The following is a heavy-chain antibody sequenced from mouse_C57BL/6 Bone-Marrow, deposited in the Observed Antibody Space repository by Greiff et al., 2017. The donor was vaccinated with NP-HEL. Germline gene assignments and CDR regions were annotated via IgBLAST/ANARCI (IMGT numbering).Heavy chain of an antibody. CDR1: GYTFTSYW. J-gene: IGHJ1*03. CDR3: ARVYYGSSYEGDWYFDV. CDR2: IDPNSGGT. D-gene: IGHD1-1*01. V-gene: IGHV1-72*01. Sequence: QVQLQQPGAELVKPGASVKLSCKASGYTFTSYWMHWVKQRPGRGLEWIGRIDPNSGGTKYNEKFKSKATLTVDKPSSTAYMQLSSLTSEDSAVYDCARVYYGSSYEGDWYFDVWGTGTTVTVSS.